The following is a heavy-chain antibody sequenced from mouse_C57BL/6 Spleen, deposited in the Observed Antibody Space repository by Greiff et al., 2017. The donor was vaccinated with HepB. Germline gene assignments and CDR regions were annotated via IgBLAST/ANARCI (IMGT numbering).Heavy chain of an antibody. CDR3: ASFSTAQANYCFDY. CDR1: GYTFTSYW. Sequence: QVQLQQPGAELVMPGASVKLSCKASGYTFTSYWMHWVKQRPGQGLEWIGEIDPSDSYTNYNQKFKGKSTLTVDQSTSTAYMQLSSLTSEDSAVYYCASFSTAQANYCFDYWGQGTTLTVSS. J-gene: IGHJ2*01. D-gene: IGHD3-2*02. CDR2: IDPSDSYT. V-gene: IGHV1-69*01.